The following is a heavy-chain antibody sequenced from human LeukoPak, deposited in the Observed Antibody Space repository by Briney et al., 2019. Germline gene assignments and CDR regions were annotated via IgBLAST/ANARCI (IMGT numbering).Heavy chain of an antibody. Sequence: PSETLSLTCTVSGGSISSYYWSWIPQPPGEGLEWVGYIYYSGSTNYNPSLKSRVTISVDTSKNQFSLKLSSVSAADTAVYYCARQGGDGDGDAFDIWGQGTMVTVSS. CDR2: IYYSGST. CDR1: GGSISSYY. J-gene: IGHJ3*02. V-gene: IGHV4-59*01. D-gene: IGHD4-17*01. CDR3: ARQGGDGDGDAFDI.